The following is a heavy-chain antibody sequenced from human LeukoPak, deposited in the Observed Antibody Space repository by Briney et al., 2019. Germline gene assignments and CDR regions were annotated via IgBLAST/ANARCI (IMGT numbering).Heavy chain of an antibody. CDR2: INHSGST. D-gene: IGHD3-3*01. CDR1: GGSFSGYY. Sequence: SETLSLTCAVYGGSFSGYYWSWIRQPPGKGLEWIGEINHSGSTNYNPSIKSRVTISVDTSKNQFSLKLSSVTAADTAVYYCARLRKRITIFGVAGYFDYWGQGTLVTVSS. J-gene: IGHJ4*02. V-gene: IGHV4-34*01. CDR3: ARLRKRITIFGVAGYFDY.